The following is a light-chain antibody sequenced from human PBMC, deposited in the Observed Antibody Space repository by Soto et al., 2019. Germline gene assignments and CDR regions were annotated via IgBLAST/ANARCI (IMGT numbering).Light chain of an antibody. CDR3: SSYTSSSTSVV. V-gene: IGLV2-14*01. CDR2: DVS. Sequence: QSALTQPASVSGSPGQSITISYTGTSSDVGGYNYVSWYQQHPGKAPKLMIYDVSNRPSGVSNRFPGSKSGHPASLTISGLQAEDEADYYCSSYTSSSTSVVFGGGTKLTVL. CDR1: SSDVGGYNY. J-gene: IGLJ2*01.